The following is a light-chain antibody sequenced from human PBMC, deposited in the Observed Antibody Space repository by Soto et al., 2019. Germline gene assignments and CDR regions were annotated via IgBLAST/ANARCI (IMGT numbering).Light chain of an antibody. CDR2: EVT. CDR3: SSYAGSNNYV. Sequence: QSVLTQPPSASGSPGQSVTISCTGTSSDVGGYNYVSWYQQHPGKVPKLMICEVTKRPSGVPDRFSGSKSGDTASLTVSGLQAEDEADYYCSSYAGSNNYVFGTGSKVTVL. V-gene: IGLV2-8*01. J-gene: IGLJ1*01. CDR1: SSDVGGYNY.